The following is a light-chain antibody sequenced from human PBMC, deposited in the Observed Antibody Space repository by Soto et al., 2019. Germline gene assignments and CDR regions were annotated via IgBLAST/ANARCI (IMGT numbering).Light chain of an antibody. CDR3: QQYKNWPPLT. V-gene: IGKV3-15*01. J-gene: IGKJ4*01. Sequence: EIVMTQSPATLSVSPGERATLSCRDSQSVSYNLAWYQQKPGQGPRLLIYGAFTRATGIPARFSGSGSGTEFTLTSSSLQAEDFGVYYCQQYKNWPPLTFGGGTKVEIK. CDR2: GAF. CDR1: QSVSYN.